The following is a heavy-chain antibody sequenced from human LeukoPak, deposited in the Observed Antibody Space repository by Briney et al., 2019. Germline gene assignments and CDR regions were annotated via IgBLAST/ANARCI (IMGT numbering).Heavy chain of an antibody. J-gene: IGHJ4*02. Sequence: SETLSLTCTVSGGSIRSSSYYWGWIRQPPGKGLEWIGSIYYSGSTYYNASLKSRGTISVDTSKNQFSLKQNSVTAADTAVYFCARQVVAVAGTGYFDYWGQGTLVTVSS. CDR2: IYYSGST. CDR1: GGSIRSSSYY. V-gene: IGHV4-39*01. D-gene: IGHD6-19*01. CDR3: ARQVVAVAGTGYFDY.